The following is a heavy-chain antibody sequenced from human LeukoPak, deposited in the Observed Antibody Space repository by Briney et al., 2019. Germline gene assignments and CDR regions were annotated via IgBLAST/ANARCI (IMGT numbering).Heavy chain of an antibody. J-gene: IGHJ4*02. CDR3: AKDHVGTWSDGDY. CDR2: ISIDGDYT. CDR1: RFNLINYA. V-gene: IGHV3-30-3*01. D-gene: IGHD6-13*01. Sequence: GGSLRLSCEASRFNLINYAMHWVRQSPVRGLEWVAMISIDGDYTSYADSLKGRFTISRDNSKNTLFLQMNSLTAEDTAVYYCAKDHVGTWSDGDYWGQGTLVTVSS.